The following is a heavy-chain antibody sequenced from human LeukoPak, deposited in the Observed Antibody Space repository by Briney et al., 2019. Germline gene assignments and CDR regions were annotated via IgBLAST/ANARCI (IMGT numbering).Heavy chain of an antibody. CDR1: GGSISSYY. Sequence: PSETLSLTCTVSGGSISSYYWSWIRQPVGKGLEWIGRIYTSGNTNYNPSLKSRVTMSVDTSKNQFSLKLSSVTAADTAVYYCARRLHNFYDSSGYGSEYWGQGTLVTVSS. J-gene: IGHJ4*02. CDR2: IYTSGNT. V-gene: IGHV4-4*07. CDR3: ARRLHNFYDSSGYGSEY. D-gene: IGHD3-22*01.